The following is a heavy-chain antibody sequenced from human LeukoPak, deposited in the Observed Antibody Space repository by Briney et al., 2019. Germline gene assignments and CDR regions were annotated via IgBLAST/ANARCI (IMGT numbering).Heavy chain of an antibody. CDR3: ASTVRPNYYYYYGMDV. Sequence: GGSLRLSCAASGFTFSSYGMHWVRQAPGKGLEWVAVMSYDGSNKYYADSVKGRFTISRDKSKNTLYLQMNSLRAEDTAVYYCASTVRPNYYYYYGMDVWGQGTTVTVSS. CDR2: MSYDGSNK. V-gene: IGHV3-30*03. J-gene: IGHJ6*02. CDR1: GFTFSSYG. D-gene: IGHD4-17*01.